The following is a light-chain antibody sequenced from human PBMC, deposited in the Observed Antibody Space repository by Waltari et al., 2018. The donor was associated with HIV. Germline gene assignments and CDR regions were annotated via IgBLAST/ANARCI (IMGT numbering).Light chain of an antibody. CDR2: DVS. V-gene: IGLV2-8*01. CDR3: GSYSGSKNFAV. CDR1: SSDVGGYNY. J-gene: IGLJ3*02. Sequence: QSALTQPPSASGSPGQSVTISCTGTSSDVGGYNYVSWYQHHPGKAPKLMIFDVSKRPSGVPDRSPGSKSGNTASLTVSGLQAEDEADYYCGSYSGSKNFAVFGGGTKLTVL.